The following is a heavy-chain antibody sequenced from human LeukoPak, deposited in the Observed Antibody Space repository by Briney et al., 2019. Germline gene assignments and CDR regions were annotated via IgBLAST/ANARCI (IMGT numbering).Heavy chain of an antibody. D-gene: IGHD3-10*01. CDR1: GFTFSSYS. CDR3: ARVFAEWFGELMPDY. CDR2: ISSSSSYI. J-gene: IGHJ4*02. Sequence: GGSLRLSCAASGFTFSSYSMNWVRQAPGKGLEWVSSISSSSSYIYYADSVKGRFTISRDNAKNSLYLQMNSLRAEDTAVYYCARVFAEWFGELMPDYWGQGTLVTVSS. V-gene: IGHV3-21*01.